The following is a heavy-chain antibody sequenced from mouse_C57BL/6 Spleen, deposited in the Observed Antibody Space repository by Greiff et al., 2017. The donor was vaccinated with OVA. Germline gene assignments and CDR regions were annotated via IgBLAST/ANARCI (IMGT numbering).Heavy chain of an antibody. CDR3: EYIYYGNCWCFDV. CDR2: IYPGDGDT. V-gene: IGHV1-82*01. J-gene: IGHJ1*03. CDR1: GYAFSSSW. Sequence: VQLQESGPELVKPGASVKLSCKASGYAFSSSWMHWVKQRPGKGLEWIGRIYPGDGDTNYNGKFKGKATLTADKSSSTAYMQLSSLTSEDSAVYSCEYIYYGNCWCFDVWGTGTTVTVSS. D-gene: IGHD2-1*01.